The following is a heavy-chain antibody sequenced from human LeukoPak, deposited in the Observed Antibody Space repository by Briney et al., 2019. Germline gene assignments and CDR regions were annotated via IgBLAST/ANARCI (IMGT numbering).Heavy chain of an antibody. CDR2: ITPIFGTT. J-gene: IGHJ3*02. CDR1: GGAFIYYA. CDR3: ARGDFYDSAVREPFDI. Sequence: SVKVSCKASGGAFIYYAFGWVRQAPGQGLEWMGGITPIFGTTNYAQKFQGRITLTADEPTSTAYMELSSLRSDDTAIYYCARGDFYDSAVREPFDIWGQGTLVVVSS. D-gene: IGHD3-10*02. V-gene: IGHV1-69*13.